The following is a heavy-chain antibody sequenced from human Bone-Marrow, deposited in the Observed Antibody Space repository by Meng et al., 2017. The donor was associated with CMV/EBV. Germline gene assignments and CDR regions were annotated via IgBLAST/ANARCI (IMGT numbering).Heavy chain of an antibody. CDR3: ARICSSTSCYSLDSARSDAFDI. CDR2: IIPILGIA. Sequence: SVKVSCKASGGTFSSYAISWVRQAPGQGLEWMGGIIPILGIANYAQKFQGRVTITADKSTSTAYMELSSLRSEDTAVYYCARICSSTSCYSLDSARSDAFDIWGQGTMVTVSS. D-gene: IGHD2-2*01. CDR1: GGTFSSYA. V-gene: IGHV1-69*10. J-gene: IGHJ3*02.